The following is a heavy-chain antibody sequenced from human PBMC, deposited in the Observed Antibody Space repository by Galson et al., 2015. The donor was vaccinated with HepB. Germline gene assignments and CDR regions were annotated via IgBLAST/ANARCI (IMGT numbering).Heavy chain of an antibody. V-gene: IGHV1-46*01. D-gene: IGHD2-2*01. J-gene: IGHJ4*02. CDR3: ARDSTLGYCSSTSCYKGPFDY. CDR1: GYTFTSYY. CDR2: ISPSGGST. Sequence: SVKVSCKASGYTFTSYYMHWVRQAPGQGLEWMGIISPSGGSTSYAQKFQGRVTMTRDTSTSTVYMELSSLRSEDTAVYYCARDSTLGYCSSTSCYKGPFDYWGQGTLVTVSS.